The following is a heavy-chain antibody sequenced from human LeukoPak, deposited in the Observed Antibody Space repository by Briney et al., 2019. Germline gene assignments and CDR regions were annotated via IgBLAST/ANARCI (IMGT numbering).Heavy chain of an antibody. CDR3: ARDPETTYYYDSSGYYYVY. D-gene: IGHD3-22*01. Sequence: TGGSLRLSCAASGFTFSSYAMSWVRQAPGKGLEWVSSISSSGSYIYYADSVKGRFTISRDNAKNSLYLQMNSLRAEDTAVYYCARDPETTYYYDSSGYYYVYWGQGTLVTVSS. CDR2: ISSSGSYI. CDR1: GFTFSSYA. J-gene: IGHJ4*02. V-gene: IGHV3-21*01.